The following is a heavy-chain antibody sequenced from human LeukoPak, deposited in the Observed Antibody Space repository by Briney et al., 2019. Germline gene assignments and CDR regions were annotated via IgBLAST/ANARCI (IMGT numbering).Heavy chain of an antibody. Sequence: PSETLSLTCTVSTDSITNYHWSWIRQPAAKGLEWIGRIYTSGNTIYNPSLNSRLTMSIDKSKDQFSLRLTSVTAADTAVYYCATGRYSWFDPWGQGTLVTVSS. CDR1: TDSITNYH. CDR3: ATGRYSWFDP. CDR2: IYTSGNT. V-gene: IGHV4-4*07. J-gene: IGHJ5*02. D-gene: IGHD1-26*01.